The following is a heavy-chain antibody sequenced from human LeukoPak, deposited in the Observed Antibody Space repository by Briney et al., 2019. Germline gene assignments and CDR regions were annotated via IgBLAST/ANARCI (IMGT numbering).Heavy chain of an antibody. CDR2: IKSKTDGGTT. CDR1: GFTFSNAW. Sequence: GGSLRLSCAASGFTFSNAWMSWVRQAPGKGLEWVGRIKSKTDGGTTDYAAPVKGRFTISRDDSKNTLYLQMNSLKTKDTAVYYCTTAGIVVVPAAIQVDYWGQGTLVTVSS. CDR3: TTAGIVVVPAAIQVDY. J-gene: IGHJ4*02. D-gene: IGHD2-2*02. V-gene: IGHV3-15*01.